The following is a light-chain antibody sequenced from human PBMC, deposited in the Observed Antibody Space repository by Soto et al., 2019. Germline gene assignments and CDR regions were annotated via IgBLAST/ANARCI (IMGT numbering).Light chain of an antibody. CDR1: QTFSSN. CDR3: QQYNNWPPT. Sequence: EILMTQSPYTLYASPGERVTLSCRTSQTFSSNLAWYQQKPGQAPRLLIYGPSTRATGIPARFSGSGSGTEFTLTISSLQSEDFAVYYCQQYNNWPPTFGQGTKVDIK. V-gene: IGKV3-15*01. CDR2: GPS. J-gene: IGKJ1*01.